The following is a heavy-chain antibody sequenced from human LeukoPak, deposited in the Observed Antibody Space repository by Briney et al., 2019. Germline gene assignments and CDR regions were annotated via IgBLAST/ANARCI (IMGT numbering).Heavy chain of an antibody. D-gene: IGHD3-22*01. V-gene: IGHV4-61*02. J-gene: IGHJ3*02. CDR2: ISSSGST. Sequence: SETLSLTCTVSGDSISRGDYYWSWIRQPAGKELEWIGRISSSGSTNYNPSLKSRVTISVDTSKNQFSLKLSSVTAADTAVYFCARGPYSYDSSGAFDIWGQGTMVTVSS. CDR3: ARGPYSYDSSGAFDI. CDR1: GDSISRGDYY.